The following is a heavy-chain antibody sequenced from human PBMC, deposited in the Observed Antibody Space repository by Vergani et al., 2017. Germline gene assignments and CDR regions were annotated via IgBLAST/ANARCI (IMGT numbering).Heavy chain of an antibody. J-gene: IGHJ3*01. CDR2: INHRGTI. CDR3: ARRAERWETLRRDDFDV. D-gene: IGHD1-26*01. V-gene: IGHV4-34*01. CDR1: GGSLSGYY. Sequence: QVQLQQWGPGLLKPSETLSLTCAVYGGSLSGYYWSWIRLAPGKGLEWIGEINHRGTINYNPTLKSPFNVSLDTSRDHFSLKLRSVSAADTAVYFCARRAERWETLRRDDFDVWGQGTFVTVSP.